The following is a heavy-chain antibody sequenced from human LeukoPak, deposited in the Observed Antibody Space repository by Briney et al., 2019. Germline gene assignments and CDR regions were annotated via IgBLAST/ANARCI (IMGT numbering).Heavy chain of an antibody. CDR3: ARVDPLLTPSRYFDL. Sequence: ASVKVSCKASGYTFTGYYMHWVRQAPGQGLEWMGWINPNSGGTNYAQKFQGGVTMTRDTSISTAYMELSRLRSDDTAVYYCARVDPLLTPSRYFDLWGRGTLVTVSS. CDR2: INPNSGGT. J-gene: IGHJ2*01. D-gene: IGHD4-23*01. V-gene: IGHV1-2*02. CDR1: GYTFTGYY.